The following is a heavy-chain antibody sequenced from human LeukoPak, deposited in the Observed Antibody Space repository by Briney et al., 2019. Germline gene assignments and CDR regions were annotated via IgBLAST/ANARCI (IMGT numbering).Heavy chain of an antibody. D-gene: IGHD3-9*01. CDR3: VKDFLYYDILTTPIDY. Sequence: GRTLSLSCSAFGFTFSRYDFHWVRQPPGYLPEYVSAISSNGGSAYYADSVTRRSTISRDNSKNTPYLQLTSPRAHDTYVFYCVKDFLYYDILTTPIDYWGQGTLVTVSS. CDR1: GFTFSRYD. V-gene: IGHV3-64D*06. J-gene: IGHJ4*02. CDR2: ISSNGGSA.